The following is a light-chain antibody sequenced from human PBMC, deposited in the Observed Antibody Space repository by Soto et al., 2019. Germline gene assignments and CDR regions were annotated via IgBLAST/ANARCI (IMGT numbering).Light chain of an antibody. CDR2: ATF. J-gene: IGKJ2*03. Sequence: EIVLTQSPGTLSLSPGERVTLSCRPSQSVNTTWFALYQQKPGQPARLLIYATFNRPTGIPDRFSGSGSGTDFTLTISRLEPEDFAVYYCQQYGDGNSPRYSFGQGTKLEIK. CDR3: QQYGDGNSPRYS. CDR1: QSVNTTW. V-gene: IGKV3-20*01.